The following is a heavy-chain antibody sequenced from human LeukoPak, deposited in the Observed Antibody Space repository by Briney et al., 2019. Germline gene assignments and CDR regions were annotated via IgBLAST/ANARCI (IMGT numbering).Heavy chain of an antibody. Sequence: PPGGSLRLSCAASELSVSDNYMSWVRQAPGKGLEWVSILYSGGNTYYTDSVKGRFTISRDTSKNTLYLQMNSLRADDTAVYYCVRTQPRSRLLDRWGQGTLVTVSS. V-gene: IGHV3-53*01. CDR1: ELSVSDNY. CDR3: VRTQPRSRLLDR. CDR2: LYSGGNT. J-gene: IGHJ5*02. D-gene: IGHD1-26*01.